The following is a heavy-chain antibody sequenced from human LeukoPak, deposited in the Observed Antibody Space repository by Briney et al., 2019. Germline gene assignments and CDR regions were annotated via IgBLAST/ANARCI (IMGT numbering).Heavy chain of an antibody. D-gene: IGHD3-10*01. CDR3: ARGHYNGDY. CDR1: GFTFSGNY. CDR2: ISTRSSYT. Sequence: GGSLRLSCAASGFTFSGNYMSWVRQAPGRGLEWVSYISTRSSYTKYADSVRGRFTISRDDAKNSLYLQMNSLSAEDTAVYYCARGHYNGDYWGPGTLVTVSS. V-gene: IGHV3-11*06. J-gene: IGHJ4*02.